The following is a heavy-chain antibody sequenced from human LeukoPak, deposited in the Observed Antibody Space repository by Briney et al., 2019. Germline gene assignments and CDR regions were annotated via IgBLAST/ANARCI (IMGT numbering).Heavy chain of an antibody. CDR2: ISYDGSNK. Sequence: GGSLRLSCAASGFTFSSYGMHWVRQAPGKGLEWVAVISYDGSNKYYADSVKGRFTISRDNSKNTLYLQMNSLRAEDTAVYYCAREDWEMNYFDYWGQGTLVTGSS. CDR1: GFTFSSYG. CDR3: AREDWEMNYFDY. D-gene: IGHD1-26*01. J-gene: IGHJ4*02. V-gene: IGHV3-30*03.